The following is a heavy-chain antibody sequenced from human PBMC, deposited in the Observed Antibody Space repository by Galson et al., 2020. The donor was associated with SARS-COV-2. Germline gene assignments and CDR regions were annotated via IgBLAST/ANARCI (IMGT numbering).Heavy chain of an antibody. J-gene: IGHJ3*02. D-gene: IGHD1-26*01. CDR2: IYPGYSYT. CDR3: GRPGEVGRGKWVFDI. V-gene: IGHV5-51*01. Sequence: GESLKISCQGSGYDFNNYLIAWVRQTPGKGLEWMGIIYPGYSYTTYSPSFQGQVTITVDRSMATAYLQWNGLKASDTAMYYCGRPGEVGRGKWVFDIWGQGTLVTVSS. CDR1: GYDFNNYL.